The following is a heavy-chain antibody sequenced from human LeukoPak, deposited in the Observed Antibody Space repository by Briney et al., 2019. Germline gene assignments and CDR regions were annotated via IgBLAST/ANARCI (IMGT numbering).Heavy chain of an antibody. CDR3: ARAWRWANDWFDP. CDR2: IYYSGSA. J-gene: IGHJ5*02. V-gene: IGHV4-59*01. CDR1: GGSISSYY. Sequence: SEILSLTCTVSGGSISSYYWSWIRQPPGKGLEWIGYIYYSGSANYNPSLKSRVTISVDTSKNQFSLKLSSVTAADTAVYYCARAWRWANDWFDPWGQGTLVTVSS. D-gene: IGHD1-1*01.